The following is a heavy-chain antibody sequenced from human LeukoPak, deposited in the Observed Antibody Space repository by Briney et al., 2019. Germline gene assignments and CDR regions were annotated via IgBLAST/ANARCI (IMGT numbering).Heavy chain of an antibody. J-gene: IGHJ4*02. CDR2: INPNSGGT. V-gene: IGHV1-2*02. D-gene: IGHD3-22*01. CDR1: GYTFTGYY. CDR3: ARSYYYDSSGYYRSFDY. Sequence: ASVKVSCKASGYTFTGYYMHWVRQAPGQGLERMGWINPNSGGTNYAQKFQGRVTMTRDTSISTAYMELSRLRSDDTAVYYCARSYYYDSSGYYRSFDYWGQGTLVTVSS.